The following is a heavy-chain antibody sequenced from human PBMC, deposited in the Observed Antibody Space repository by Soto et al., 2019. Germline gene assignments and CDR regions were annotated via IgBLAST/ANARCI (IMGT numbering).Heavy chain of an antibody. J-gene: IGHJ6*02. CDR1: GGSISSGGYY. CDR2: IYYSGST. CDR3: ARDLIGHGPTVVTWGYGMDV. D-gene: IGHD4-17*01. Sequence: SETLSLTCTVSGGSISSGGYYWSWIRQHPGKGLEWIGYIYYSGSTYHNPSLKSRVTISVDTSKNQFSLKLSSVTAADTAVYYCARDLIGHGPTVVTWGYGMDVWRQGTTVTVSS. V-gene: IGHV4-31*03.